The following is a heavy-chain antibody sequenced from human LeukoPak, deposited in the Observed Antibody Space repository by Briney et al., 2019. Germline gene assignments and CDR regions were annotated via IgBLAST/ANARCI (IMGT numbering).Heavy chain of an antibody. Sequence: PGGSLRLSRAASGFTVSSNYMSWVRQVPGKGLEWVSVIDSGGSTYHVDSVKGRFIISRDNSKNTLYLQMNSLRTEDTAVYFCTGRETYGDYAYWGQGTLVTVSS. J-gene: IGHJ4*02. V-gene: IGHV3-66*01. CDR3: TGRETYGDYAY. CDR1: GFTVSSNY. CDR2: IDSGGST. D-gene: IGHD4-17*01.